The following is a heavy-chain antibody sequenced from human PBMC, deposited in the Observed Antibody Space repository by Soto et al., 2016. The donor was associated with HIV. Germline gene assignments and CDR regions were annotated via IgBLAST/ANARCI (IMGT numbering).Heavy chain of an antibody. CDR2: ISWNSGSI. CDR1: GFTFDDYA. D-gene: IGHD6-13*01. CDR3: AKSPGGQQPLFDY. Sequence: EVQLVESGGGLVQPGRSLRLSCAASGFTFDDYAMHWVRQAPGKGLEWVSGISWNSGSIGYADSVKGRFTISRDNAKNSLYLQMNSLRAEDMALYYCAKSPGGQQPLFDYWGQGTLVTVSS. J-gene: IGHJ4*02. V-gene: IGHV3-9*03.